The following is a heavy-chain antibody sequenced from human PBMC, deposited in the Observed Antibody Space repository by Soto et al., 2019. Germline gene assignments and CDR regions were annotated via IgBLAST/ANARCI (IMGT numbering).Heavy chain of an antibody. CDR3: ARGLWYFFDY. V-gene: IGHV3-48*03. J-gene: IGHJ4*02. CDR1: GFTLSDHE. D-gene: IGHD2-21*01. Sequence: LRLSCAVSGFTLSDHELNWLRQAPGKGLEWISYISHHGDIISYADSVKGRFTVSRDNAKNSLSLQMSSLRVEDTAVYYCARGLWYFFDYWAQGALVTVSS. CDR2: ISHHGDII.